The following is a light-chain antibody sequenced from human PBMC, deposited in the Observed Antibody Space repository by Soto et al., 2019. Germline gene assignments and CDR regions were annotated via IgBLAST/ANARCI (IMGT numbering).Light chain of an antibody. J-gene: IGKJ4*01. V-gene: IGKV3-20*01. CDR2: VAS. CDR1: QSVSSSY. Sequence: EIVLMQSPGTRSLSPGERATLSCRASQSVSSSYLAWYQQKPGQAPRLLIYVASSRATGIPDRFSGSGSGTDFTLTIRRLEPEDFAVYYCQQYGSSPLTFGGGTKVDIK. CDR3: QQYGSSPLT.